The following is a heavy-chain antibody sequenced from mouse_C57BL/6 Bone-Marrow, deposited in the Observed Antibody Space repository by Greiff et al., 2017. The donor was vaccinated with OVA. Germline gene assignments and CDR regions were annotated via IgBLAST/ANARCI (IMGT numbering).Heavy chain of an antibody. CDR2: INPSSGYT. CDR3: ARMAVVARYYFDY. D-gene: IGHD1-1*01. V-gene: IGHV1-4*01. J-gene: IGHJ2*01. CDR1: GYTFTSYT. Sequence: QVQLQQSGAELARPGASVKMSCKASGYTFTSYTMHWVKQRPGQGLEWIGYINPSSGYTKYNQKFNDKATLTADKSSSTDYMQLSILTSENSAVYYCARMAVVARYYFDYWGQGTTLTVSS.